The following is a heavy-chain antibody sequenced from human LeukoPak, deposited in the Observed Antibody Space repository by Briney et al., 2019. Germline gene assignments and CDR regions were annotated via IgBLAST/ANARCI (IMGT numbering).Heavy chain of an antibody. CDR1: GFTFSSHG. CDR3: AKRNSLGTKTLIDY. J-gene: IGHJ4*02. V-gene: IGHV3-23*01. CDR2: MAGRGGRA. D-gene: IGHD1/OR15-1a*01. Sequence: GGSLRLSCAASGFTFSSHGMNWVRQAPGKGLECVPAMAGRGGRAYYAHTAKGRFTTARATSKTTLYLQMNSLRAEDTAVYYCAKRNSLGTKTLIDYWGQGTLVTVSS.